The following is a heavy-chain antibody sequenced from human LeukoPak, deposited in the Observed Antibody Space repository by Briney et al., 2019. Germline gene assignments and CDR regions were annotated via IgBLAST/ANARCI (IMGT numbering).Heavy chain of an antibody. CDR1: GFTFSSFG. CDR3: AEPHFDY. Sequence: GGSLRLSCAASGFTFSSFGMHWVRQAPGKGLEWVAFIRYDGSNKYYADSVKGRFTISRDNSKNTLYLQMNSLRAEDTAVFYCAEPHFDYWGQGTLVTVSS. CDR2: IRYDGSNK. V-gene: IGHV3-30*02. J-gene: IGHJ4*02.